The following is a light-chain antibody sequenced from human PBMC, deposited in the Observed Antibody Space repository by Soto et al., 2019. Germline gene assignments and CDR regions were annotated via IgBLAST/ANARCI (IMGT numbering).Light chain of an antibody. CDR2: GAS. CDR1: QSVSSSY. CDR3: QQYGSSPTT. Sequence: EIESTQSPCSLCVSPGERATLHSRASQSVSSSYLAWYQQKPGQAPRLLIYGASSRATGIPDRFSGSGSGTDFTLTISRLEPEACEVYFCQQYGSSPTTFGQGTKVNIK. V-gene: IGKV3-20*01. J-gene: IGKJ1*01.